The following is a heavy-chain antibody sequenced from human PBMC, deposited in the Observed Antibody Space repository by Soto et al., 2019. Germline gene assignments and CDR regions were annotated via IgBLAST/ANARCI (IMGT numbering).Heavy chain of an antibody. Sequence: QVQVVESGGGVVQPGRSLRLSCVASGFTFSGYGMHWVRQAPGKGLEWVAIVSFEGSNRYYADSVKGRFTVSRDTSRNTLSLQMNSLTPDDTAVYYCAKGGSSSARYFDTWGQGTLVTVSS. J-gene: IGHJ5*02. D-gene: IGHD6-6*01. V-gene: IGHV3-30*18. CDR1: GFTFSGYG. CDR3: AKGGSSSARYFDT. CDR2: VSFEGSNR.